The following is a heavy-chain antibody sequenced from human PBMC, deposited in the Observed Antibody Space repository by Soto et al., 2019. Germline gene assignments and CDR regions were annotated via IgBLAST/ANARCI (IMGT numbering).Heavy chain of an antibody. CDR3: ASRIAAAGTGFFYYYGMDV. CDR2: IIPIFGTA. Sequence: GASVKVSCKASGGTFSSYAISWVRQAPGQGLEWMGGIIPIFGTANYAQKFQGRVTITADKSTSTAYMELSSLRSEDTAVYYCASRIAAAGTGFFYYYGMDVRGQGTTVTVSS. J-gene: IGHJ6*02. V-gene: IGHV1-69*06. D-gene: IGHD6-13*01. CDR1: GGTFSSYA.